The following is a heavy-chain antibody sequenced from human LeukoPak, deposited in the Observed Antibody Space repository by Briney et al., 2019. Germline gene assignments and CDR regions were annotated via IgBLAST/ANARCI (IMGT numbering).Heavy chain of an antibody. D-gene: IGHD2-2*01. CDR1: GGTFSSYA. CDR3: ARVVVVPAAMRDLYYYGMDV. V-gene: IGHV1-69*04. Sequence: GASVKVSCKASGGTFSSYAISWVRQAPGQGLEWMGRIIPILGIANYAQKFQGRVTLTADKSTSTAYMELSSLRSEDTAVYYCARVVVVPAAMRDLYYYGMDVWGQGTTVTVSS. CDR2: IIPILGIA. J-gene: IGHJ6*02.